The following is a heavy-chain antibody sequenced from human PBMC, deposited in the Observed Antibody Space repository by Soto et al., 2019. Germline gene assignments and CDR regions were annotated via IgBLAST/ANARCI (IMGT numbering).Heavy chain of an antibody. CDR1: GGIFTNHA. CDR3: ATGGHNDGYNFNIGMDV. Sequence: QVQVVQSGAEVKKPGSSVKVSCKGSGGIFTNHAISWVRQAPGQGLAWLGGVIPLFDTAYYAQIFRGRLRTSADGATTTAYMELSVLTSADTAVYFCATGGHNDGYNFNIGMDVLGQGTTVTVS. J-gene: IGHJ6*02. CDR2: VIPLFDTA. V-gene: IGHV1-69*01. D-gene: IGHD5-18*01.